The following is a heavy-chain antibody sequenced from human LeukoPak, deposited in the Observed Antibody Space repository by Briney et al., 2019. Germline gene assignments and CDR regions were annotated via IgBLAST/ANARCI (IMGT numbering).Heavy chain of an antibody. D-gene: IGHD6-19*01. CDR1: GFTFSSYG. Sequence: PGGSLRLSCAPSGFTFSSYGMHWVRQAPGQGLEWVAYIQYDGSNEQYGDSVRGRFTISRDNAKNSLYLQMNSLRAEDTAVYYCARDRDSSGQNAFDYWGQGTLVTVSS. CDR2: IQYDGSNE. J-gene: IGHJ4*02. CDR3: ARDRDSSGQNAFDY. V-gene: IGHV3-30*02.